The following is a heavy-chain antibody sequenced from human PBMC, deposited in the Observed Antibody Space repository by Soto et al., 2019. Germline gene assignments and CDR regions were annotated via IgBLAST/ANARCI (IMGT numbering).Heavy chain of an antibody. J-gene: IGHJ5*02. Sequence: SVKVSCKASGGTFSSYAISWVRQAPGQGLEWMGGIIPIIGKTNYAQKLQGRVTMTTDTSTSTVYMELRSLRSDDTAVYYCARVYDYVWGSYPPHGFDPWGQGTLVTVSS. CDR3: ARVYDYVWGSYPPHGFDP. V-gene: IGHV1-69*10. CDR1: GGTFSSYA. CDR2: IIPIIGKT. D-gene: IGHD3-16*02.